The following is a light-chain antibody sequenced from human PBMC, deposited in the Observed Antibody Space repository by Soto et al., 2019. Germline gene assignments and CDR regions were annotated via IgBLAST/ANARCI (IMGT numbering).Light chain of an antibody. CDR2: WAS. V-gene: IGKV4-1*01. CDR1: QSVLYSSNNKNY. J-gene: IGKJ1*01. Sequence: DIVMTQSPDSLAVSLGERATINCKSSQSVLYSSNNKNYLAWYQQKPGQPPKLLIYWASTRESGVPARFSGSGSGTDFTLTISSLQAEDLAVYYCQQYYSTPRTFGQGTKVEIK. CDR3: QQYYSTPRT.